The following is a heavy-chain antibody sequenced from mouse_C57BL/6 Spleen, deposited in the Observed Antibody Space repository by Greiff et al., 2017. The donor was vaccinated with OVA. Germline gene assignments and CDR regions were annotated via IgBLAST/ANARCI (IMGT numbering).Heavy chain of an antibody. CDR3: TTGSSFYYFDY. J-gene: IGHJ2*01. Sequence: EVQRVESGAELVRPGASVKLSCTASGFNIKDDYMHWVKQRPEQGLEWIGWIDPENGDTEYASKFQGKATITADTSSNTAYLQLSSLTSEDTAVYYCTTGSSFYYFDYWGQGTTLTVSS. D-gene: IGHD1-1*01. CDR2: IDPENGDT. CDR1: GFNIKDDY. V-gene: IGHV14-4*01.